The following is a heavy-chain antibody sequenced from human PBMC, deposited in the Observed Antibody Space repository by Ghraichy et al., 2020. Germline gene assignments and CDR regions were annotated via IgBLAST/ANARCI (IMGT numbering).Heavy chain of an antibody. CDR2: IYSGGST. Sequence: LSLTCAASGFTVSSNYMSWVRQAPGKGLEWVSVIYSGGSTYYADSVKGRFTISRDNSKNTLYLQMNSLRAEDTAVYYCARVLAARHYDYWGQGTLVTVSS. CDR3: ARVLAARHYDY. J-gene: IGHJ4*02. V-gene: IGHV3-53*01. D-gene: IGHD6-6*01. CDR1: GFTVSSNY.